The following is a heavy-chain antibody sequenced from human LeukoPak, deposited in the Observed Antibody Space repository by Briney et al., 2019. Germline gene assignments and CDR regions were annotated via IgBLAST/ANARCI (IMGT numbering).Heavy chain of an antibody. CDR3: AKDLTGELLFDY. Sequence: RGSLRLSCAASGFTFSSYAMSWVRQAPGKGLEWVSAISGSDGSTYYADSVKGRFTISRDNSKNTLYLQMNSLRAEDTAVYYCAKDLTGELLFDYWGQGTLVTVSS. D-gene: IGHD1-26*01. CDR1: GFTFSSYA. CDR2: ISGSDGST. V-gene: IGHV3-23*01. J-gene: IGHJ4*02.